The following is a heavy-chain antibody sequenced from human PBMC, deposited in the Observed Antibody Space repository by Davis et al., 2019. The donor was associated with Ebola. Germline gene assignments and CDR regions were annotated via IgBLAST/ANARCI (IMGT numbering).Heavy chain of an antibody. J-gene: IGHJ6*02. CDR3: AKIMSYYYGMDV. Sequence: AASVKVSCKGSGYSFTSYWISWVRQAPGQGLEWMGGIIPIFGTANYAQKFQGRVTITADESTSTAYMELSSLRSEDTAVYYCAKIMSYYYGMDVWGQGTTVTVSS. CDR1: GYSFTSYW. V-gene: IGHV1-69*13. CDR2: IIPIFGTA.